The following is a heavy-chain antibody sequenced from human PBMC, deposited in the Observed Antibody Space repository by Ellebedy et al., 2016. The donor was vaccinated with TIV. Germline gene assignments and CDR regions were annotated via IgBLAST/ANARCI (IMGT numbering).Heavy chain of an antibody. V-gene: IGHV3-30*18. D-gene: IGHD5-12*01. J-gene: IGHJ4*02. CDR3: AKETEYSGYDYDY. Sequence: GESLKISXAASGFTFSSYGMHWVRQAPGKGLEWVAVISYDGSNKYYADSVKGRFTISRDNSKNTLYLQMNSLRAEDTAVYYCAKETEYSGYDYDYWGQGTLVTVSS. CDR2: ISYDGSNK. CDR1: GFTFSSYG.